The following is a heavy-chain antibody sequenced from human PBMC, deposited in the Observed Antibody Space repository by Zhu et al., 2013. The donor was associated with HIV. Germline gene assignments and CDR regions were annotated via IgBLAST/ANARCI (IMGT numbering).Heavy chain of an antibody. J-gene: IGHJ5*02. Sequence: QVQLVQSGAEVKKPGSSVKVSCKASGGTFSSYAISWVRQAPGQGLEWMGGIIPIFGTANYAQKFQGRVTITADESTSTAYMELSSLRSEDTAVYYCARWVGFSHRWVAVSNWFDPWGQGTLVTVSS. CDR2: IIPIFGTA. CDR1: GGTFSSYA. D-gene: IGHD3-3*02. V-gene: IGHV1-69*12. CDR3: ARWVGFSHRWVAVSNWFDP.